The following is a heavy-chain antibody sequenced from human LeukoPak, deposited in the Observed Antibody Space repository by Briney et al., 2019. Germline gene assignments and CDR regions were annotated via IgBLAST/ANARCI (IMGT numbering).Heavy chain of an antibody. J-gene: IGHJ1*01. CDR3: AGVAAAGSEYFQH. D-gene: IGHD6-13*01. V-gene: IGHV3-15*01. CDR1: GFTFSNAW. CDR2: IKSKTDGGTT. Sequence: PGGSLRLSCAASGFTFSNAWMSWVRQAPGKGLDWVGRIKSKTDGGTTDYAAPVKGRFTISRDDSKNTLYLQMNSLKTEDTAVYYCAGVAAAGSEYFQHWGQGTLVTVSS.